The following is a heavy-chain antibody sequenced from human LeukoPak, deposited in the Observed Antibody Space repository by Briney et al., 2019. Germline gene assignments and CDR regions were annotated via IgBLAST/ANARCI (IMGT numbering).Heavy chain of an antibody. V-gene: IGHV3-23*01. CDR1: GFTFSSYA. CDR2: ISSTGIAT. D-gene: IGHD6-19*01. J-gene: IGHJ4*02. Sequence: PGGSLRLSCATSGFTFSSYAMSWVRQAPGKGLEWVSAISSTGIATYYADSVKGRFTISRDNAKNSLYLQMNSLRAEDTAVYYCARESVIAVAGTWDYWGQGTLVTVSS. CDR3: ARESVIAVAGTWDY.